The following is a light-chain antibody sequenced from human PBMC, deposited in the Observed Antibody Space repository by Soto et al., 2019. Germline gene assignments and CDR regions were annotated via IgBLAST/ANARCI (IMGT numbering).Light chain of an antibody. Sequence: QSVLTRQPSASGTAGQGVTISCSGSTSKIGSNYVYWYQQLPGTAAKLLIYRNNQRPSGVPDRFSGSKSGTSASLAISGLRSDDEADYFCATWDDSLNGFYVFGTGTKVTVL. V-gene: IGLV1-47*01. CDR1: TSKIGSNY. CDR2: RNN. J-gene: IGLJ1*01. CDR3: ATWDDSLNGFYV.